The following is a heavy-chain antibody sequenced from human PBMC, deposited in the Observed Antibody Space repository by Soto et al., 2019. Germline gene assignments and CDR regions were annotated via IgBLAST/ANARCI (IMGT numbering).Heavy chain of an antibody. CDR1: GFTFSSYA. D-gene: IGHD5-18*01. CDR3: ARDLRGYSYGLIDY. Sequence: GGSLRLSCAASGFTFSSYAMHWVRQAPGKGLEWVAVISYDGSNKYYADSVKGRFTISRDNSKNTLYLQMNSLRAEDTAVYYCARDLRGYSYGLIDYWGQGTLVTVSS. J-gene: IGHJ4*02. CDR2: ISYDGSNK. V-gene: IGHV3-30-3*01.